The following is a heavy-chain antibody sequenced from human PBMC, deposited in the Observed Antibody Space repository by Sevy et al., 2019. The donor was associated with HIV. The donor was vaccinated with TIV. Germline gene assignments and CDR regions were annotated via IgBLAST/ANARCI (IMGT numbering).Heavy chain of an antibody. J-gene: IGHJ4*02. CDR1: GFTFSSYW. Sequence: GGSLRLSCAASGFTFSSYWMSWVRQAPGKGLQSVANIKQDGSEKYYVDSVKGRFTISRDNGKKSLYLQMNSLRADDTAIYYCARAPEYGEFVYFFDYWGQGTLVTVSS. D-gene: IGHD4-17*01. CDR3: ARAPEYGEFVYFFDY. V-gene: IGHV3-7*01. CDR2: IKQDGSEK.